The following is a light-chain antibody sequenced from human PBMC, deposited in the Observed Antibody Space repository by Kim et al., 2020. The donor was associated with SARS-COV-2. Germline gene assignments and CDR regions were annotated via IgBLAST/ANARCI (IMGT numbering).Light chain of an antibody. CDR1: ESVRSN. Sequence: VSPGEGATLSCRASESVRSNLAWYQQKLGQAPRLLIYGASTRATGIPAKFSGSGSGTEFTLRISSLQSEDVAIYFCQQYNNRPKRFGQGTKVDIK. V-gene: IGKV3-15*01. CDR3: QQYNNRPKR. J-gene: IGKJ1*01. CDR2: GAS.